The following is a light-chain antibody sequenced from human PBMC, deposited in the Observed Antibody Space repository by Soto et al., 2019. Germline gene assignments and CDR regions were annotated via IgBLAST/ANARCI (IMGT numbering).Light chain of an antibody. Sequence: EIVLTQSPATLSFSPGERATLSCRASQSVSIYLAWYQQKPGQAPRLLIYDASNRATGIPARFSGSGSGTDFTLTISSLEPEDFAVYYCHQRSNWPRTFGQGTKV. J-gene: IGKJ1*01. CDR3: HQRSNWPRT. CDR1: QSVSIY. CDR2: DAS. V-gene: IGKV3-11*01.